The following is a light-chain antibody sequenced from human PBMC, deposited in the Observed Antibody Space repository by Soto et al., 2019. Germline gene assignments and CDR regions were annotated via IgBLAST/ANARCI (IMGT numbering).Light chain of an antibody. V-gene: IGKV1-39*01. CDR2: AAS. CDR3: QQSDSTPIT. J-gene: IGKJ5*01. CDR1: QGISTY. Sequence: DSQMAQSPSSRSASVGDRVTITCQARQGISTYLNWYQQKPGKAPKVLIYAASSLHSGVPSRFSGSGSETDFTLTISSLQPEDSATYYCQQSDSTPITVGQGTRLDIK.